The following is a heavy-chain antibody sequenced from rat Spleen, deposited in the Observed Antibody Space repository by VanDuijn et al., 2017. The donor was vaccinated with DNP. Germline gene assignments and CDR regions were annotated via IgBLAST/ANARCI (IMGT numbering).Heavy chain of an antibody. CDR2: ITYNAGST. Sequence: EVQLVESGGGLVQPGRSLKLSCVASGFTFSDYNMAWVRQAPKRGLGWVATITYNAGSTYYRDSVKGRFTISRDNAKNTLYLQMDSLRSEETATYFCARGGGAGYYFDYWGQGVMVTVSS. CDR3: ARGGGAGYYFDY. V-gene: IGHV5-7*01. CDR1: GFTFSDYN. D-gene: IGHD1-11*01. J-gene: IGHJ2*01.